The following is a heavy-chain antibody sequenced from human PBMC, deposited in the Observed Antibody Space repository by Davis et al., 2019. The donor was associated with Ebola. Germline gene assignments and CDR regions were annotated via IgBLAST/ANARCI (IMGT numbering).Heavy chain of an antibody. Sequence: PGGSLRLSCSASGFTFSSYAMHWVRQAPGKGLEYVSAISSNGGSTYYADSVKGRFTISRDNSKNTLYLQMSSLRAEDTAVYYCVKGGFLEWLQGPLDYWGQGTLVTVSS. D-gene: IGHD3-3*01. CDR1: GFTFSSYA. V-gene: IGHV3-64D*06. J-gene: IGHJ4*02. CDR2: ISSNGGST. CDR3: VKGGFLEWLQGPLDY.